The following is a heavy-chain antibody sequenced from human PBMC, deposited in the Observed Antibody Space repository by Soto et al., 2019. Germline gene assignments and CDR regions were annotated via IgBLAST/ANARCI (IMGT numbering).Heavy chain of an antibody. J-gene: IGHJ4*02. CDR2: IYYSGST. V-gene: IGHV4-39*01. CDR1: GGSISSSSYY. CDR3: ARGLRSVLDY. D-gene: IGHD6-6*01. Sequence: LSLTCTVSGGSISSSSYYWGWIRQPPGKGLEWIGSIYYSGSTYYNPSLKSRVTISVDTSKNQFSLKLSSVTAADTAVYYCARGLRSVLDYWGQGTLVTVSS.